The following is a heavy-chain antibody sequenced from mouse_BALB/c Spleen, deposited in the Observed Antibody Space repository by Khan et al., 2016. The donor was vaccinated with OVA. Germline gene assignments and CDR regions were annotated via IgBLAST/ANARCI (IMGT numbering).Heavy chain of an antibody. Sequence: QVQLKQSGAELVRPGASVKLSCKTSGYIFTSYWIHWVKQRSGQGLEWIARIYPGTDNTYFNEKLKDKDTLTADKSSSTAYMHLSSLKTEDSAVYFCAREEALYYFDYWGQGTTLTVSS. J-gene: IGHJ2*01. CDR3: AREEALYYFDY. CDR2: IYPGTDNT. D-gene: IGHD1-1*01. V-gene: IGHV1-76*01. CDR1: GYIFTSYW.